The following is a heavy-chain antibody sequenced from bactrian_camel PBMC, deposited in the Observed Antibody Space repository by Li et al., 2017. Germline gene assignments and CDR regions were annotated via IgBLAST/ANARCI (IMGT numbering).Heavy chain of an antibody. CDR1: GLIIEDYT. V-gene: IGHV3-1*01. CDR3: AKSLDDTNVAFNY. J-gene: IGHJ4*01. D-gene: IGHD1*01. CDR2: ISWNGDST. Sequence: VQLVESGGGSVQAGGSLRLSCTISGLIIEDYTMAWFRQAPGKEREGVSCISWNGDSTHYADSVKGRFTIARDTGKNTLYLQLNSLKTEDMAMYYCAKSLDDTNVAFNYWGQGTQVTVS.